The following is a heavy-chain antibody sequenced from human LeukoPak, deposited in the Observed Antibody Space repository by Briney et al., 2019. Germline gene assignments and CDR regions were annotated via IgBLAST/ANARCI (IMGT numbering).Heavy chain of an antibody. CDR1: GGSISSGRYY. Sequence: ASQTLSLTRTVPGGSISSGRYYWSWIRQPAGKGLKWIGRIYTSASTNYNPSCKSRVTISVDTSKNQFSLKLSSVTAADTAVYYCARAVSAVAGYYYCYYMEVWGKGTTVTVSS. CDR3: ARAVSAVAGYYYCYYMEV. V-gene: IGHV4-61*02. D-gene: IGHD6-19*01. CDR2: IYTSAST. J-gene: IGHJ6*03.